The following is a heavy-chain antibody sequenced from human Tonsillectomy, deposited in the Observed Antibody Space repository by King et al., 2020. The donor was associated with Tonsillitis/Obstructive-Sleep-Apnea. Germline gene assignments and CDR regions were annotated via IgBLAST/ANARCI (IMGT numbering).Heavy chain of an antibody. Sequence: VQLVQSGGGLVQPGGSLRLSCAASGFTFSSYDMHWVRQATGKGLEWVSAIGTAGDTYYPGSVKGRFTISRENAKNSLYLQMNSLRAGDTAVYYCARGRYYDFWSGPRPAGWYFDLWGRGTLVTVSS. CDR2: IGTAGDT. V-gene: IGHV3-13*04. D-gene: IGHD3-3*01. CDR3: ARGRYYDFWSGPRPAGWYFDL. J-gene: IGHJ2*01. CDR1: GFTFSSYD.